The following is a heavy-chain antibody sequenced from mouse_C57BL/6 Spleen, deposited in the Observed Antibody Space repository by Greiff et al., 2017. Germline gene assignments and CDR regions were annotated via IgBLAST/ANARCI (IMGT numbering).Heavy chain of an antibody. D-gene: IGHD2-3*01. J-gene: IGHJ1*03. CDR3: AREGNDGPSYWYFDV. CDR1: GYAFSSSW. Sequence: VKLVESGPELVKPGASVKISCKASGYAFSSSWMNWVKQRPGKGLEWIGRIYPGDGDTNYNGKFKGKATLTADKSSSTAYMQLSSLTSEDSAVYFCAREGNDGPSYWYFDVWGTGTTVTVSS. V-gene: IGHV1-82*01. CDR2: IYPGDGDT.